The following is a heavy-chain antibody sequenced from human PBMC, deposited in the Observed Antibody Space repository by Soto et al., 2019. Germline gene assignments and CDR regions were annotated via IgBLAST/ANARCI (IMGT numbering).Heavy chain of an antibody. D-gene: IGHD3-3*01. Sequence: SETLSLTCTVSGGSISSYYWSWIRQPPGKGLEWIGYIYYSGSTNYNPSLKSRVTISVDTPKNQFSLKLSSVTAADTAVYYCAGCRFLERSTPPHVWGKGTTVTVSS. V-gene: IGHV4-59*08. CDR3: AGCRFLERSTPPHV. J-gene: IGHJ6*04. CDR2: IYYSGST. CDR1: GGSISSYY.